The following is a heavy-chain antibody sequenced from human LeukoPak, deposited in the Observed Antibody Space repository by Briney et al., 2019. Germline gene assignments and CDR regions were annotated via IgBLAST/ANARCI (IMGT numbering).Heavy chain of an antibody. CDR3: ARDSGSGWYEAHFDP. J-gene: IGHJ5*02. CDR1: GFTFSDYY. CDR2: IQYDGTIK. V-gene: IGHV3-30*02. D-gene: IGHD6-19*01. Sequence: PGGSLRLSCAASGFTFSDYYMSWIRQAPGKGLEWVAFIQYDGTIKYYGDSVKGRFTITRDNSKNTFYLQMNSLRAEDTAVYYCARDSGSGWYEAHFDPWGQGTLVTVSS.